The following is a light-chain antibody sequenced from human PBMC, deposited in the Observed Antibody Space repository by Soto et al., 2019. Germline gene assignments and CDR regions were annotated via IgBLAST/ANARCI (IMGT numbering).Light chain of an antibody. CDR1: QSLSSSY. V-gene: IGKV3-20*01. CDR3: QQYGSSPT. CDR2: GAS. Sequence: DIVVTQSPDTVSLSPGERATLXXXACQSLSSSYLAWYQQNPGQAPRLLIYGASSRATGIPDRFSGSGSGTDFTLTISRLEPEDFAVYYCQQYGSSPTFGGGTKVDI. J-gene: IGKJ4*01.